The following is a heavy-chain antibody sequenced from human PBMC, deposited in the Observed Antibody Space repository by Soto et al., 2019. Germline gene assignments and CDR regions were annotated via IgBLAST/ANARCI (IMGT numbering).Heavy chain of an antibody. Sequence: VRQAPGKGLEWVAVVSHDGRNTHYADSVKGRFTISRDSFKNTVSLEMTSLRAEDTAVYYCAKGGRQWLVTSDFNYWGQGALVTVSS. D-gene: IGHD6-19*01. V-gene: IGHV3-30*18. CDR3: AKGGRQWLVTSDFNY. CDR2: VSHDGRNT. J-gene: IGHJ4*02.